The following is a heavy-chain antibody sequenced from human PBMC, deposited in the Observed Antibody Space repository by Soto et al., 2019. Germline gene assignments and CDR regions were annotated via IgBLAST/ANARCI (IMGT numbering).Heavy chain of an antibody. Sequence: QVQLQQWGAGLLKPSETLSLTCAVYGGSFSGYYWTWIRQPPGTGLEWIGEINHSGSTNYNPSLKERVTTSVDTSKHQFSLTLTSVAAADTAVYYCARDKITGLFDYWGQGTLVTVSS. CDR3: ARDKITGLFDY. CDR1: GGSFSGYY. D-gene: IGHD2-8*02. J-gene: IGHJ4*02. CDR2: INHSGST. V-gene: IGHV4-34*01.